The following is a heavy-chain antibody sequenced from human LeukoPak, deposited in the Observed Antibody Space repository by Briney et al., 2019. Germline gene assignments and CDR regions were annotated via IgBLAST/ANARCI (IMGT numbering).Heavy chain of an antibody. J-gene: IGHJ4*02. D-gene: IGHD3-10*01. CDR1: GGSFSGYY. V-gene: IGHV4-34*01. CDR2: INHSGST. CDR3: ASRQLYYYGSGRRDY. Sequence: SETLSLTCAGYGGSFSGYYWSWIRQPPGKGLEWIGEINHSGSTNYNPSLKSRVTISVDTSKNQFSLKLSSVTAADTAVYYCASRQLYYYGSGRRDYWGQGTLVTVSS.